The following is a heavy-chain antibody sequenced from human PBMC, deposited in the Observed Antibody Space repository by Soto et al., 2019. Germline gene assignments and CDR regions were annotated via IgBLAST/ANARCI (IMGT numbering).Heavy chain of an antibody. Sequence: QITLKGSGPTLVKPTQTLTLTCTLSGISLSTSGVGLGWIRRTPGKALEWLALVYWNDDKHYSPSLKSRLTITKDTSKNQAILTMTNMDPVDTATYFCARGLATLPVFAFDIWGQGTVVTVSS. J-gene: IGHJ3*02. D-gene: IGHD1-1*01. CDR2: VYWNDDK. CDR1: GISLSTSGVG. CDR3: ARGLATLPVFAFDI. V-gene: IGHV2-5*01.